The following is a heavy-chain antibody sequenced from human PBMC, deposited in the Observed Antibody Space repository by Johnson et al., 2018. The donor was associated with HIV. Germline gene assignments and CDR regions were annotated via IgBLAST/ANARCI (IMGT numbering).Heavy chain of an antibody. Sequence: VQLVESGGGVVRPGGSLRLSCVASGFTFDDYAMHWVRQAPGKGLEWVAGISWNSGSIGYAASVKGRFPISRDNAKNSLYLQMNRLRAEDTALYYCAKDLRAVGATDAFDIWGQGTMVTVSS. CDR2: ISWNSGSI. D-gene: IGHD1-26*01. CDR1: GFTFDDYA. J-gene: IGHJ3*02. V-gene: IGHV3-9*01. CDR3: AKDLRAVGATDAFDI.